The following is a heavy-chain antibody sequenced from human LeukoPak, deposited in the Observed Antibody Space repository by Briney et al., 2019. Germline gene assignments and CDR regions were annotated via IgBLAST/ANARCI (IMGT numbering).Heavy chain of an antibody. CDR1: GLAFSTNS. CDR2: IKGDGSKQ. CDR3: ARDGDHSCGDY. D-gene: IGHD2-2*01. V-gene: IGHV3-7*01. Sequence: GGSLRLSCAASGLAFSTNSMRWVRQAPGKGLEWVANIKGDGSKQYYVDSVEGRFTISRDNHKNSLYLQMYSLTAEDTAVYYCARDGDHSCGDYWGQGTLVSVSS. J-gene: IGHJ4*02.